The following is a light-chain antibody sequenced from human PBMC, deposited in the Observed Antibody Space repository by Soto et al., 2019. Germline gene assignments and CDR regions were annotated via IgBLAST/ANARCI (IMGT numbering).Light chain of an antibody. CDR3: QQSYSTPRT. V-gene: IGKV1-39*01. CDR2: AAS. CDR1: QSISSY. Sequence: DIQMTQSPSSLSASEGDRVTITCRASQSISSYLNWYQQKPGKAPKLLIYAASSLQSGVPSRFSGSGSTTDFTLTINSLQPEDFATYYCQQSYSTPRTFGQGTELEIK. J-gene: IGKJ2*01.